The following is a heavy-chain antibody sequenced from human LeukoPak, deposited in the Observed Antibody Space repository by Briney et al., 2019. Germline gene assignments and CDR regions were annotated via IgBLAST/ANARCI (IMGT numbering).Heavy chain of an antibody. J-gene: IGHJ4*02. D-gene: IGHD3-10*01. V-gene: IGHV1-18*04. CDR3: ARDLYYGSGSQSNIDY. CDR2: ISAYNGDT. CDR1: GYKFTSYG. Sequence: ASVKVSCKASGYKFTSYGLSWVRQAPGQGLEWMGWISAYNGDTNYAQKLLGRVTMTTDTSTSTAYMELRSLRSDDTAVYYCARDLYYGSGSQSNIDYWGQGTLVTVSS.